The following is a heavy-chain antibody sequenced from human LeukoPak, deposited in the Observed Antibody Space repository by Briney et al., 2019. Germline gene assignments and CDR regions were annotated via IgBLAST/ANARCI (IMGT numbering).Heavy chain of an antibody. CDR1: GGTFSSYG. V-gene: IGHV1-69*04. CDR2: IIPIVGIA. J-gene: IGHJ4*02. Sequence: ASVKVSCKASGGTFSSYGISWVRQAPGQGLEWMGRIIPIVGIANYAQKFRGRVTITADKSTSRAFRELSSLRSEDTAVYYSASCHDSSGSHFDYWGPGTLVTVSS. D-gene: IGHD3-22*01. CDR3: ASCHDSSGSHFDY.